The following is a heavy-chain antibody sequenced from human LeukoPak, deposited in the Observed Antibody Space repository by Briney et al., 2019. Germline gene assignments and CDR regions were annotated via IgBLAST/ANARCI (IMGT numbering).Heavy chain of an antibody. CDR3: ARHGNYYYFDY. D-gene: IGHD1-26*01. V-gene: IGHV4-39*01. CDR1: GDSISSSSYY. Sequence: SETLSLTCTVSGDSISSSSYYWGWIRQSPGKGLEWIGSIYYSGNTYYNPSLKSRVTISVDTSKTQFSLKLRSVTAADTAVYFCARHGNYYYFDYWGQGTLVTASS. CDR2: IYYSGNT. J-gene: IGHJ4*02.